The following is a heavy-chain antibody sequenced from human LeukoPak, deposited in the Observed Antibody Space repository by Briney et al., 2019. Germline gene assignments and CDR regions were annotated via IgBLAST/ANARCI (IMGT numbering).Heavy chain of an antibody. J-gene: IGHJ4*02. CDR3: ARMLISSGYYVDS. CDR1: GFPVSGHY. V-gene: IGHV3-53*01. CDR2: IYSGGTT. D-gene: IGHD3-22*01. Sequence: GGSLRLSCAASGFPVSGHYMSWVRQAPGKGLEWVPVIYSGGTTYYADSVEGRFTISRDDSKNTLYLQMNSLRAEDTAVYYCARMLISSGYYVDSWGQGTLVTVSS.